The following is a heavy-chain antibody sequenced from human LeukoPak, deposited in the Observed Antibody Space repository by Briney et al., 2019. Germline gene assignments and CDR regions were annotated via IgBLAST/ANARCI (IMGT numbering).Heavy chain of an antibody. D-gene: IGHD2-15*01. CDR1: SGSISPYY. CDR3: ARHGSGVWFDP. V-gene: IGHV4-59*08. J-gene: IGHJ5*02. CDR2: ILYSGNT. Sequence: PSETLSLTCSVSSGSISPYYWSWIRQPPGKGLEWIGYILYSGNTNYNPSLKSRVTISLDTSKKQFSLKLNSVTAADTAVHYCARHGSGVWFDPWGQGTLVTVSS.